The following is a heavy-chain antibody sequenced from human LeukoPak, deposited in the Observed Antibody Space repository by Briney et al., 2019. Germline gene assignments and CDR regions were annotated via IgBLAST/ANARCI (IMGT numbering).Heavy chain of an antibody. CDR2: INPNSGGT. J-gene: IGHJ3*02. Sequence: ASVKVSCKASGYTFTGYYMHWVRQAPGQGLEWMGWINPNSGGTNYAQKFQGRVTMTRDTSISTAYMELSRLRSDDTAVYYCARERVIVGDNAFDIWGQGTMVTVSS. D-gene: IGHD1-26*01. V-gene: IGHV1-2*02. CDR1: GYTFTGYY. CDR3: ARERVIVGDNAFDI.